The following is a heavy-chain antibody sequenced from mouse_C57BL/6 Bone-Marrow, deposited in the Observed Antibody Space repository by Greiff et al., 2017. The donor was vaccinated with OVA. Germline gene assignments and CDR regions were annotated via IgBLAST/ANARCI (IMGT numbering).Heavy chain of an antibody. CDR1: GYTFTSYW. Sequence: VQLQQPGAELVKPGASVKMSCKASGYTFTSYWITWVKQRPGQGLEWIGDIYPGSGSTNYNEKFKSKATLTVDTSSSTAYMQLSSLTSEDSAVYYCARFYDGYYVPFAYWGQGTLVTVSA. D-gene: IGHD2-3*01. J-gene: IGHJ3*01. CDR3: ARFYDGYYVPFAY. CDR2: IYPGSGST. V-gene: IGHV1-55*01.